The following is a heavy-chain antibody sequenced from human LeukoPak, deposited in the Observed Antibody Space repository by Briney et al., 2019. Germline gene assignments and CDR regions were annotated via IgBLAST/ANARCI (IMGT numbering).Heavy chain of an antibody. Sequence: RASVKVSCKASGYTFTGYYMHWVRQAPGQGLEWMGWINPNSGGTNYAQKFQGRVTMTRDTSISTAYMELSRLRSDDTAVYYCARDRERWFGELLLDYFDYWGQGTLVTVSS. CDR3: ARDRERWFGELLLDYFDY. J-gene: IGHJ4*02. CDR2: INPNSGGT. V-gene: IGHV1-2*02. D-gene: IGHD3-10*01. CDR1: GYTFTGYY.